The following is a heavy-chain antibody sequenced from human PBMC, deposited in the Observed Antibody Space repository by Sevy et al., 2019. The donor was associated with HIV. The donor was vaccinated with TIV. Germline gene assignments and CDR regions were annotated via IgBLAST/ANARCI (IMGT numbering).Heavy chain of an antibody. D-gene: IGHD4-4*01. CDR2: ISNNGDRT. J-gene: IGHJ6*02. Sequence: GGSLRLSCAASGFTFSSYWMTWVRQAPGKGLESISSISNNGDRTYYIDSVRGRFTISRDNSKNMLYLQMHGLRAEDAATYYCAKVLSVTFSYWYGLDVWGQGTTVTVSS. CDR1: GFTFSSYW. CDR3: AKVLSVTFSYWYGLDV. V-gene: IGHV3-23*01.